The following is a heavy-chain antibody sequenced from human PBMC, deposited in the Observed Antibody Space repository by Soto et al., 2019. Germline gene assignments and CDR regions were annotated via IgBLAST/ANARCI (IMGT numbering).Heavy chain of an antibody. D-gene: IGHD6-13*01. CDR2: ISYDGSNK. CDR3: ARDGYSSSWYYFDY. V-gene: IGHV3-30-3*01. J-gene: IGHJ4*02. Sequence: LRLSCAASGFTFSSYAMHWVRQAPGKGLEWVAVISYDGSNKYYADSVKGRFTISRDNSKNTLYLQMNSLRAEDTAVYYCARDGYSSSWYYFDYWGQGTLVTVSS. CDR1: GFTFSSYA.